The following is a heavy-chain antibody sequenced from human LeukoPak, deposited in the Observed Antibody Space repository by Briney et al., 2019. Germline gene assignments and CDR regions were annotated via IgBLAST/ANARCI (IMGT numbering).Heavy chain of an antibody. D-gene: IGHD6-19*01. CDR1: GXSFSDYY. CDR2: ISSTSTYT. Sequence: GGSLRLSCAASGXSFSDYYMSWIRQAPGKGLEWVSYISSTSTYTSHADSVKGRFTISRDNAKNSLYLQMNSLRAEDTALYYCARDLTAGAVAGNPAGYWGQGTLVTVSS. J-gene: IGHJ4*02. CDR3: ARDLTAGAVAGNPAGY. V-gene: IGHV3-11*06.